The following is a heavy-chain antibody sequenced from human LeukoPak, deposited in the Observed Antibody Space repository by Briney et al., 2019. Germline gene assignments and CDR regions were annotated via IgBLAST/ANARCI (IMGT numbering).Heavy chain of an antibody. CDR3: ARGDLIVDNWFDP. Sequence: SVKVSCKASVGTFSSYAISWVRQAPGQGLEWMGRIIPIFGTANYAQKFQGRVTITTDESTSTAYVELSSLRSEDTAVYYCARGDLIVDNWFDPWGQGTLVTVSS. CDR2: IIPIFGTA. CDR1: VGTFSSYA. D-gene: IGHD2-21*01. V-gene: IGHV1-69*05. J-gene: IGHJ5*02.